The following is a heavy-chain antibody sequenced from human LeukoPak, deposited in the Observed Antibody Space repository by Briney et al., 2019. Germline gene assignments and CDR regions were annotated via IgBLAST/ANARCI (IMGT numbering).Heavy chain of an antibody. CDR2: IKQDGSEK. D-gene: IGHD1-26*01. CDR3: ARDLNSGSYPFDY. J-gene: IGHJ4*02. CDR1: GFTFSSYW. Sequence: SGRSLRLSCAASGFTFSSYWMSWVRQAPGKGLEWVANIKQDGSEKYYVDSVKGRFTISRDNAKNSLYLQMNSLRAEDTAVYYCARDLNSGSYPFDYWGQGTLVTGFS. V-gene: IGHV3-7*01.